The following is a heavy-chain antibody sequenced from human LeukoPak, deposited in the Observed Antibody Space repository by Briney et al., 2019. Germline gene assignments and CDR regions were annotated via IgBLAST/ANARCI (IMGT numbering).Heavy chain of an antibody. CDR3: AKDGEALWFGPPGWFDP. CDR2: ISGSGGST. Sequence: GGSLRLSCAASGFTFSSYGMSWVRQAPGKGLEWVSAISGSGGSTYYADSVKGRFTISRDNSKNTLYLQMNSLRAEDTAVYYCAKDGEALWFGPPGWFDPWGQGTLVTVSS. V-gene: IGHV3-23*01. J-gene: IGHJ5*02. CDR1: GFTFSSYG. D-gene: IGHD3-10*01.